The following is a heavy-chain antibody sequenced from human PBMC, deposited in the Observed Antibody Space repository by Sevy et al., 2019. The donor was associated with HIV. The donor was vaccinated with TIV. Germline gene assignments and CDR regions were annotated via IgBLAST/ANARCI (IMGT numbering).Heavy chain of an antibody. CDR1: GFTFSTHA. CDR2: IWTEGDDE. Sequence: GGSLRLSCAAFGFTFSTHALHWVRQAPGKGLEWVAVIWTEGDDESYADSVRGRFTISRENSKNTLYLQMNSLRSEDTAVYYCATEYCNGFDYWGQGTRVTVSS. J-gene: IGHJ4*02. CDR3: ATEYCNGFDY. D-gene: IGHD2-8*01. V-gene: IGHV3-33*01.